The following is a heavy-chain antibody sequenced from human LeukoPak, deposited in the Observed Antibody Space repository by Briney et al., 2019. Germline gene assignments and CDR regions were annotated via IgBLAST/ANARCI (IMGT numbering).Heavy chain of an antibody. CDR2: FDPEDGET. CDR3: ASPGPFYSYGYLNY. J-gene: IGHJ4*02. D-gene: IGHD5-18*01. Sequence: GAPVKVSCKVSGYTLTELSMHWVRQAPGKGLEWMGGFDPEDGETIYAQKFQGRVTMTEDTSTDTAYMELSSLRSEDTAVYYCASPGPFYSYGYLNYWGQGTLVTVSS. CDR1: GYTLTELS. V-gene: IGHV1-24*01.